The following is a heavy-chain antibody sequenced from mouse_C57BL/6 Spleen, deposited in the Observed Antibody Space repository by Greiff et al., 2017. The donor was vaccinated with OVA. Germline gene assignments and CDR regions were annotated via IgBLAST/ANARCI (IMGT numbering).Heavy chain of an antibody. CDR2: INPNNGGT. CDR3: AGDYAPYYDAMDY. D-gene: IGHD2-4*01. CDR1: GYTFTDYN. Sequence: EVQLQQSGPELVKPGASVKMSCKASGYTFTDYNMHWVKQSHGKSLEWIGYINPNNGGTSYNQKFKGKATLTVNKSSSTAYMELRSLTSEDSAVYYCAGDYAPYYDAMDYWGQGTSVTVSA. V-gene: IGHV1-22*01. J-gene: IGHJ4*01.